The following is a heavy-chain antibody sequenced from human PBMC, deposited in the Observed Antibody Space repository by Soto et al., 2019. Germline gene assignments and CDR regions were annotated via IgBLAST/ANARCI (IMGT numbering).Heavy chain of an antibody. J-gene: IGHJ3*02. CDR1: GGSIRGYY. Sequence: PSETLSLTCTVSGGSIRGYYWSWIGQPPGKGLEWIGYIYYSGSTNYNPSLKSRVTISVDTSKNQFSLKLSSVTAADTAVYYCARLGVPAGISAFDIWGQGTMVTVSS. CDR3: ARLGVPAGISAFDI. V-gene: IGHV4-59*01. D-gene: IGHD2-2*01. CDR2: IYYSGST.